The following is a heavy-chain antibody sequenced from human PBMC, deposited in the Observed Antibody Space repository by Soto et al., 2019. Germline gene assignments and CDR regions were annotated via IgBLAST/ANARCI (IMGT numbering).Heavy chain of an antibody. Sequence: SETLSLTCTVSGGSVSTGSYDWSWIRQPPGKGLEWIGKIFFTGSAHYNPSLRNRVTMSVDTSKDQFSLTLTSVTAADTAVYYCARDGHGMDVWGQGTTVTVSS. J-gene: IGHJ6*02. V-gene: IGHV4-61*01. CDR3: ARDGHGMDV. CDR2: IFFTGSA. CDR1: GGSVSTGSYD.